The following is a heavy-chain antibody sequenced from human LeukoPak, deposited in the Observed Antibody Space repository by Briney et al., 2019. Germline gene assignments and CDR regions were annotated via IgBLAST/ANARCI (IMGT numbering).Heavy chain of an antibody. J-gene: IGHJ6*03. CDR3: ARDREDGYGDYGDYYYYMDV. D-gene: IGHD4-17*01. Sequence: SETLSLTCTVSGYSISSGYYWGWIRQPPGKGLEWIGSIYHSGSTYYNPSLKSRVTISVDTSKNQFSLKLSSVTAADTAMYYCARDREDGYGDYGDYYYYMDVWGKGTTVTISS. V-gene: IGHV4-38-2*02. CDR1: GYSISSGYY. CDR2: IYHSGST.